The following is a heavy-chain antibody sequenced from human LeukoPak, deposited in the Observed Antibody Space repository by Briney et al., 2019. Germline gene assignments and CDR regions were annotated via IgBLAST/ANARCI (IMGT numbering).Heavy chain of an antibody. CDR2: IIPILGIA. Sequence: SVTVSFKASGGTFSSYAISWVRQAPGQGLEWMGRIIPILGIANYAQKFQGRVTITADKSTSTAYMELSSLRSEDTAVYYCARTGYGPALPHNYFDYWGQGTLVTVSS. J-gene: IGHJ4*02. CDR3: ARTGYGPALPHNYFDY. D-gene: IGHD5-18*01. CDR1: GGTFSSYA. V-gene: IGHV1-69*04.